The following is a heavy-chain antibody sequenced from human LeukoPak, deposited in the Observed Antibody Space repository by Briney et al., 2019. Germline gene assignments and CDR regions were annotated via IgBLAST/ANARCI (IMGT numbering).Heavy chain of an antibody. Sequence: GGSLRLSCAASGFTFSSHGMNWVRQAPGKGLEWVSGISPSGGITYYTDSVKGRFTISRDNSKNTLYLQMDSLRAEDMAVYYCAREKYYDSSGYYYGRDAFDIWGQGTMVTVSS. CDR3: AREKYYDSSGYYYGRDAFDI. CDR2: ISPSGGIT. J-gene: IGHJ3*02. CDR1: GFTFSSHG. V-gene: IGHV3-23*01. D-gene: IGHD3-22*01.